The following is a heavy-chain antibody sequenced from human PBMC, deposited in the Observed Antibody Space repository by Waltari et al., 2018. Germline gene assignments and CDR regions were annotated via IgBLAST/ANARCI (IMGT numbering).Heavy chain of an antibody. D-gene: IGHD5-12*01. J-gene: IGHJ4*02. CDR1: GFTFSRNW. V-gene: IGHV3-7*01. CDR3: VRDREYSLDY. CDR2: INEDGSEK. Sequence: EVQLVESGGGLVQPGGSLRLSCGVSGFTFSRNWMSWVGQAPGKGLEGVAKINEDGSEKYYVDSVKGRFTISRDNAKSSLLLQVNSLRGEDTGVYYCVRDREYSLDYWGQGTLVTVSS.